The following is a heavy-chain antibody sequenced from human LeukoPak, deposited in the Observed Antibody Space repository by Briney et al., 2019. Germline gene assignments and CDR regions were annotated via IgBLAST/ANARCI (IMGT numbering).Heavy chain of an antibody. CDR3: AKGERTDAIG. Sequence: ASVKVSCKASGYIFTGYYMHWVRQAPGQGLEWIGRINPNNGGTNYAQRFQGRVTMTTDTSISTAYMELNRLTSDDTAVYYCAKGERTDAIGWGQGTLVTVSS. D-gene: IGHD2-2*02. CDR1: GYIFTGYY. V-gene: IGHV1-2*02. CDR2: INPNNGGT. J-gene: IGHJ4*02.